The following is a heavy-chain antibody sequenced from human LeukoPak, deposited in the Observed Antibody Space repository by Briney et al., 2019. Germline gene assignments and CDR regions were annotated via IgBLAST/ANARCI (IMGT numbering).Heavy chain of an antibody. CDR1: GGSISSSSYY. CDR2: IYYSGST. J-gene: IGHJ3*02. Sequence: SSETLSLTCTVSGGSISSSSYYWGWIRQPPGKGLEWIGSIYYSGSTYYNPSLKSRVTISVDTSKNQISLKLSSVTAADTAVYYCARDLGVMVRAFDIWGQGTMVTVSS. D-gene: IGHD5-18*01. V-gene: IGHV4-39*07. CDR3: ARDLGVMVRAFDI.